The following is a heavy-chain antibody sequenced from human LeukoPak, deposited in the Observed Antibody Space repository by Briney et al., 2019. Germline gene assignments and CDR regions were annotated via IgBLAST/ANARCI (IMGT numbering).Heavy chain of an antibody. J-gene: IGHJ4*02. Sequence: PGGSLRLSCAASGFTVSSNYMSWVRQAPGKGLAWVSVLYSGGNTYYADSVKGRFTISRDNSKNMLFLQMNSLRAEDTAVYYCARVGRGDTYGYVDYWGQGTLVTVPS. CDR1: GFTVSSNY. CDR2: LYSGGNT. D-gene: IGHD5-18*01. V-gene: IGHV3-66*01. CDR3: ARVGRGDTYGYVDY.